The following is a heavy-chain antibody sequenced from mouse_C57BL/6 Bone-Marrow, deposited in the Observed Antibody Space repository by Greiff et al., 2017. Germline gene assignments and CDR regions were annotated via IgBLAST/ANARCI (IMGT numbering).Heavy chain of an antibody. D-gene: IGHD4-1*01. J-gene: IGHJ3*01. V-gene: IGHV1-50*01. CDR3: ASWDWFAY. Sequence: QVQLQQPGAELVKPGASVKLSCKASGYTFTSYWMQWVKQRPGQGLEWIGEIDPSDSYTNYNQKFKGKATLTVYTSSSTAYLQLSSLTSEDSAVYYCASWDWFAYWGQGTLVTVSA. CDR1: GYTFTSYW. CDR2: IDPSDSYT.